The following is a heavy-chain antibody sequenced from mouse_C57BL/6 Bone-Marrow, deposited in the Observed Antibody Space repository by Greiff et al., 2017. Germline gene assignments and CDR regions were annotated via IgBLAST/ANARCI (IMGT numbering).Heavy chain of an antibody. CDR1: GYTFTEYT. J-gene: IGHJ4*01. V-gene: IGHV1-62-2*01. CDR3: ARHEEGYGNYWVYAMDY. CDR2: FYPGSGSI. Sequence: LQESGAELVKPGASVKLSCKASGYTFTEYTIHWVKQRSGQGLEWIGWFYPGSGSIKYNEKFKDKATLTADKSSSTVYMELSRLTSEDSAVYFCARHEEGYGNYWVYAMDYWGQGTSVTVSS. D-gene: IGHD2-10*02.